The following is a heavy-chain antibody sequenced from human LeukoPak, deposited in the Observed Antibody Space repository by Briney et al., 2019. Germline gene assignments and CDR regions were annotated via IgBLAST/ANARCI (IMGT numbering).Heavy chain of an antibody. CDR2: IYSDGNT. D-gene: IGHD2-21*02. Sequence: GGSLRLSCEASGFTVSSNYMSWVRQAPGRGLEWGSVIYSDGNTYYADYVKGRFTISRDNSKNTLSLQMTSLRGEYTAVYYCVRGGGAFCGDDCSRNFDYWGQGTLVTVSS. V-gene: IGHV3-66*01. CDR3: VRGGGAFCGDDCSRNFDY. CDR1: GFTVSSNY. J-gene: IGHJ4*02.